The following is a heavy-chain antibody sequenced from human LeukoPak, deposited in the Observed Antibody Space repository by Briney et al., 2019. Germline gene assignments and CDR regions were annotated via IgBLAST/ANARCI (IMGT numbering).Heavy chain of an antibody. V-gene: IGHV4-59*01. CDR3: ARAWSSSGWYLGY. D-gene: IGHD6-19*01. CDR2: IYYSGST. CDR1: GGSISSYY. Sequence: PSETLSLTCTVSGGSISSYYWSWIRQPPGKGLEWIGYIYYSGSTNYNPSLKSRVTISVDTSKNQFSLKLSSVTAADTAVYYCARAWSSSGWYLGYWGQGTLVTVSS. J-gene: IGHJ4*02.